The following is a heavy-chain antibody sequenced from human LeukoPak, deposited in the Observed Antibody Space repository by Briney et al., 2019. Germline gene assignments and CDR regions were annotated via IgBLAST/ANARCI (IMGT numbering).Heavy chain of an antibody. V-gene: IGHV3-23*01. J-gene: IGHJ4*02. CDR3: AKDRGRVTMVRGVIDY. D-gene: IGHD3-10*01. Sequence: GGSLRLSCAASGFTFSSYAMSWVRQAPGKGLEWVSAISGSGGSTYYADSVKGRFTVSRDNSKNTLYLQMNSLRAEDTAVYYCAKDRGRVTMVRGVIDYWGQGTLVTVSP. CDR2: ISGSGGST. CDR1: GFTFSSYA.